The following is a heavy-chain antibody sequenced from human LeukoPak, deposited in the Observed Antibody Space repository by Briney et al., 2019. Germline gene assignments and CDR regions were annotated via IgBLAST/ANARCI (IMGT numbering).Heavy chain of an antibody. CDR3: ARVMVMEATFEVALTPPDAVDV. CDR2: LLYTPDS. CDR1: GASLTNEDYY. Sequence: SQSRSLTCILSGASLTNEDYYWTWIRQRPGKGLEWIAYLLYTPDSSYNPSLKSRTSISADTSAKQFFLTLNSVTAADTGVYYCARVMVMEATFEVALTPPDAVDVWGQGKVVTVSS. V-gene: IGHV4-30-4*08. D-gene: IGHD3-3*01. J-gene: IGHJ3*01.